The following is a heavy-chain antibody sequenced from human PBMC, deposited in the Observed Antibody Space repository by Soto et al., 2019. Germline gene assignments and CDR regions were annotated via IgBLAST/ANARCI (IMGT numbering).Heavy chain of an antibody. Sequence: EVQLLESGGGVVQPGGSLRLSCAASGFTFSSYAMSWVRQAPGKGLEWVSAISGSGGSTYYADSVKGRFTISRDNSKNALYLQMNSLRAEDTAVYYCAKDCMWLEAPWCYWGQGTLVTASS. CDR3: AKDCMWLEAPWCY. J-gene: IGHJ4*02. D-gene: IGHD6-19*01. V-gene: IGHV3-23*01. CDR1: GFTFSSYA. CDR2: ISGSGGST.